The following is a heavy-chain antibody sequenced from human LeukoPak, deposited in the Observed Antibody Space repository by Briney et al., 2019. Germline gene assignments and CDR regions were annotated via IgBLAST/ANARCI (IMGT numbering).Heavy chain of an antibody. J-gene: IGHJ5*02. D-gene: IGHD6-19*01. CDR3: ARDRSWFDP. CDR2: IYSGGST. V-gene: IGHV3-66*01. CDR1: RIIVSSNY. Sequence: GGSLRLSCVASRIIVSSNYMTWVRQAPGKGLEWVSVIYSGGSTYYADSVKCRFTISRDNSKNTLYLQMNNLRVEDTAVYYCARDRSWFDPWGQGTPVTVSS.